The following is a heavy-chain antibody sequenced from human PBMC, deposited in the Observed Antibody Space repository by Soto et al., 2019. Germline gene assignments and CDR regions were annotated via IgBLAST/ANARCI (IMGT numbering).Heavy chain of an antibody. Sequence: QVLLQQWGAGLLKPSETLSLTCAVYGGSFSGYYWSWIRQPPGKGLEWIGEINHSGSTNYNPSLKSRVTISEDTSKNQFSMKLSSVTAADTAVYYCAREAFEGDFWSGYYRYYGMDVWGQGTTVTVSS. J-gene: IGHJ6*02. CDR1: GGSFSGYY. V-gene: IGHV4-34*01. CDR3: AREAFEGDFWSGYYRYYGMDV. D-gene: IGHD3-3*01. CDR2: INHSGST.